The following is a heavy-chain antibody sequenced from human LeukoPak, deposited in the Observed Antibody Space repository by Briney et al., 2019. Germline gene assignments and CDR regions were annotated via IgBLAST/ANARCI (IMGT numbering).Heavy chain of an antibody. CDR3: ARDYEPLVGVHRWGDWFDP. CDR1: GFTFSDYY. Sequence: GGSLRLSCAASGFTFSDYYMSWIRQAPGKGLEWVSYISSSGSTIYYADSVKGRFTISRDNAKNSLYLQMNSLRAEDTAVYYCARDYEPLVGVHRWGDWFDPWGQGTLVTVSS. V-gene: IGHV3-11*01. D-gene: IGHD1-26*01. J-gene: IGHJ5*02. CDR2: ISSSGSTI.